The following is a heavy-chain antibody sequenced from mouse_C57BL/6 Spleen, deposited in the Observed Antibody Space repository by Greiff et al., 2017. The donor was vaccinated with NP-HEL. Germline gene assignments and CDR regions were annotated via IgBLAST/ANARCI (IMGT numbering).Heavy chain of an antibody. CDR1: GYTFTSYW. CDR3: TLNWDDFDY. V-gene: IGHV1-64*01. J-gene: IGHJ2*01. Sequence: VQLQQSGAELVKPGASVKLSCKASGYTFTSYWMHWVKQRPGQGLEWIGMIHPNSGSTNYNEKFKSKATLTVDKSSSTAYMQLSSLTSEDSAVYYCTLNWDDFDYWGQGTTLTVSS. D-gene: IGHD4-1*02. CDR2: IHPNSGST.